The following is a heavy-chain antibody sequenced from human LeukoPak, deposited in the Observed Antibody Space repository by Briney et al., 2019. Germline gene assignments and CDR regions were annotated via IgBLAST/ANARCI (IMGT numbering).Heavy chain of an antibody. J-gene: IGHJ4*02. CDR3: ARAPYSSGWYYFDY. V-gene: IGHV3-48*03. CDR1: GFTFSSYA. Sequence: SGGSLRLSCAASGFTFSSYAMTWVRQAPGKGLEWVSYISSSGSTIYYADSVKGRFTISRDNAKNSLYLQMNSLRAEDTAVYYCARAPYSSGWYYFDYWGQGTLVTVSS. CDR2: ISSSGSTI. D-gene: IGHD6-19*01.